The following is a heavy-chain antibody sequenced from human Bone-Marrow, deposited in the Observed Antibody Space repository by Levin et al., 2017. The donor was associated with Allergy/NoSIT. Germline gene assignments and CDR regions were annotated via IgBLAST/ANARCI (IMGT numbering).Heavy chain of an antibody. CDR3: TRDVHFDY. J-gene: IGHJ4*02. Sequence: SCAASGLTFSSFEMNWVRQAPGKGLEWVAYISRSGSTRYYADSVKGRFTISRDNPKNSLFLQMNSLRAEDTAIYYCTRDVHFDYWGQGTLVAVSS. CDR2: ISRSGSTR. CDR1: GLTFSSFE. V-gene: IGHV3-48*03.